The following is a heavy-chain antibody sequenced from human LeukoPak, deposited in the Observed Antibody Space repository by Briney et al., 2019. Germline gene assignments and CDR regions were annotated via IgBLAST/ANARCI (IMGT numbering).Heavy chain of an antibody. CDR1: GFTFSSYW. J-gene: IGHJ3*02. D-gene: IGHD2-2*01. V-gene: IGHV3-7*01. Sequence: GGSLGLSCAASGFTFSSYWMSWVRQAPGKGLEWVANIKQDGSEKYYVDSVKGRFTISRDNAKNSLYLQMNSLRAEDTAVYYCASLSSTRYDAFDIWGQGAMVTVSS. CDR2: IKQDGSEK. CDR3: ASLSSTRYDAFDI.